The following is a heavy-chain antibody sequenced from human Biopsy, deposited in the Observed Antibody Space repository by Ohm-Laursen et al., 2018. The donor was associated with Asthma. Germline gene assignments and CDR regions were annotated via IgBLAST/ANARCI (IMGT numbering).Heavy chain of an antibody. CDR2: IYYSGST. J-gene: IGHJ4*02. Sequence: TLSLTCTVSYGSITSGGCYWTWIRQHPGKGLERIGFIYYSGSTYYNPSLKSRVSISIDTSKNQFSLKLSSVTAADTAVYYCARAQDYYDSRGYYRSFDYWGQGTLVTVSS. CDR3: ARAQDYYDSRGYYRSFDY. V-gene: IGHV4-31*03. D-gene: IGHD3-22*01. CDR1: YGSITSGGCY.